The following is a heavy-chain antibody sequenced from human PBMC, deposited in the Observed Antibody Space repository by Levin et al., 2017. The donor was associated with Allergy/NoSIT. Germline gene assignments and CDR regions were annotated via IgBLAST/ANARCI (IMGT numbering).Heavy chain of an antibody. V-gene: IGHV2-70*11. CDR1: GFSLSTSGMC. D-gene: IGHD5-18*01. Sequence: SGPTLVKPTQTLTLTCTFSGFSLSTSGMCVSWIRPPPGKALEWLARIDWDDDKYYSTSLKTRLTISKDTSKNQVVLTVTNVDPVDTATYYCARIPYLGHSYGYYYGMDVWGQGTTVTVSS. J-gene: IGHJ6*02. CDR3: ARIPYLGHSYGYYYGMDV. CDR2: IDWDDDK.